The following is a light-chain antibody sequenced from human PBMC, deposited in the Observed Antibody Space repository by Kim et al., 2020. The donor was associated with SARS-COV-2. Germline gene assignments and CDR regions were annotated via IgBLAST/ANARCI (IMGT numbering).Light chain of an antibody. V-gene: IGLV3-9*01. CDR3: QVWDSSTGGV. Sequence: VALGHTARITCRGNNIASKNVHWYQQKPRQAPVLVIYRDSSRPSGIPERFSGSNSGNTATLTISRAQAGDEADYYCQVWDSSTGGVFGGGTQLTVL. CDR2: RDS. J-gene: IGLJ2*01. CDR1: NIASKN.